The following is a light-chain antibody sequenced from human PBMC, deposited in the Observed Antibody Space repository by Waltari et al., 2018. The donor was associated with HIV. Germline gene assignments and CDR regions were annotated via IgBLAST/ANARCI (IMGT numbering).Light chain of an antibody. Sequence: EIVLTQSPDTLSLSPGDRATLYCRANESIGSYITWYRQKPGQVPRCLMYDTSKRATDIPERFSGSRSGTEFTLIISSVEPEDFAMYFCQQRARWPVTFGQGTRVDI. CDR2: DTS. CDR3: QQRARWPVT. CDR1: ESIGSY. J-gene: IGKJ5*01. V-gene: IGKV3-11*01.